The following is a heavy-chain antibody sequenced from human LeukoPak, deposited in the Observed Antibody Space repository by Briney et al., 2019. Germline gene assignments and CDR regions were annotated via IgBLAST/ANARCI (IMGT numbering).Heavy chain of an antibody. J-gene: IGHJ5*02. D-gene: IGHD1-26*01. Sequence: ASVKVSCKASGYTFTSYGISWVRQAPGQGLEWMVWISAYNGNTNYAQKLQGRVTMTTDTSTSTAYMELRSLRSDDTAVYYCARDLPIVGATSWFDPWGQGTLVTVSS. CDR1: GYTFTSYG. CDR2: ISAYNGNT. CDR3: ARDLPIVGATSWFDP. V-gene: IGHV1-18*01.